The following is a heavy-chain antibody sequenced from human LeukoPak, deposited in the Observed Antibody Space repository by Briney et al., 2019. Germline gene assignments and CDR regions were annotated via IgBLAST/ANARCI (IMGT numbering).Heavy chain of an antibody. J-gene: IGHJ4*02. Sequence: GGSLRLSCVASGFTFNKYAVGWVRQAPGKGLHWVSGISGSGVSIYYTDSVKGRFTISRDNSKSTEYLQMNSLRAEDTAIYYCAKDFFVAGTFHGTFDYWGQGTLVTVSS. V-gene: IGHV3-23*01. CDR3: AKDFFVAGTFHGTFDY. CDR1: GFTFNKYA. D-gene: IGHD2/OR15-2a*01. CDR2: ISGSGVSI.